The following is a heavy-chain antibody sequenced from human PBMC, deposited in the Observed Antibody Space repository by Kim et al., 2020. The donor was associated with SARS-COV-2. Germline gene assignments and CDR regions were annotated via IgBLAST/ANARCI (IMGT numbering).Heavy chain of an antibody. V-gene: IGHV4-59*01. Sequence: SLKSRVTISVDTSKNQFSLKLSSVTAADTAVYYCARWGIGYSGYDYALDYWGEGTLVTVSS. CDR3: ARWGIGYSGYDYALDY. J-gene: IGHJ4*02. D-gene: IGHD5-12*01.